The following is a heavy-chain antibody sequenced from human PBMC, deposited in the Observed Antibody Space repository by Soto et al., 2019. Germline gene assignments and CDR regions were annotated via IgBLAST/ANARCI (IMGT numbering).Heavy chain of an antibody. D-gene: IGHD3-9*01. Sequence: QLQLQESGPGLVKPSETLSLTCSVSGDSINSDKYYWGWIRQPPGKGLEWIGSIYYRGNTYYNPSLKTRVTISLYKSKSQFSLKLNSVTAADSAVYFCARLEGLATISYYFDYWGQGTLVTVSS. CDR2: IYYRGNT. J-gene: IGHJ4*01. V-gene: IGHV4-39*01. CDR3: ARLEGLATISYYFDY. CDR1: GDSINSDKYY.